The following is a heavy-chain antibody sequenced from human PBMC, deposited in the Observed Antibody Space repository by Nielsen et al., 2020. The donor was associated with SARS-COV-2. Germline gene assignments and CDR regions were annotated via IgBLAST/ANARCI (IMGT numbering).Heavy chain of an antibody. J-gene: IGHJ3*02. V-gene: IGHV5-10-1*01. Sequence: GESLKISCQASGSSFTSYWISWVRQMPGKGLEWMGRIDPSDSYTNYSPSFQGHVTISADKSISTAYLQWSSLKASDTAMYYCARYSGYVGHDAFDIWGQGTMVTVSS. CDR2: IDPSDSYT. CDR1: GSSFTSYW. D-gene: IGHD5-12*01. CDR3: ARYSGYVGHDAFDI.